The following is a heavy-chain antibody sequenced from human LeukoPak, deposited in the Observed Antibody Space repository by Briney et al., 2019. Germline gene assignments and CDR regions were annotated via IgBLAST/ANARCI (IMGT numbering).Heavy chain of an antibody. CDR2: IIPILGIA. CDR1: GGTFSSYA. V-gene: IGHV1-69*04. Sequence: GASVKVSCKASGGTFSSYAISWVRQAPGQGLEWMGRIIPILGIANYAQKFQGRVTMTTDTSTSTAYMELRSLRSDDTAVYYCARVARRDYYMDVWGKGTTVTVSS. CDR3: ARVARRDYYMDV. J-gene: IGHJ6*03.